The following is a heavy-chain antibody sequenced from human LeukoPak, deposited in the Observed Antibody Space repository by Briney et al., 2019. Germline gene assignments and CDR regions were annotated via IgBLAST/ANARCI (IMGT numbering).Heavy chain of an antibody. V-gene: IGHV1-69*05. CDR1: GGTFSSYA. CDR2: IIPIFGTA. D-gene: IGHD1-26*01. J-gene: IGHJ4*02. Sequence: SVKVSCKASGGTFSSYAISCVRQAPGQGLEWMGGIIPIFGTADYAQKFQGRVTITTDESTSTAYMELSSLRSEDTAVYYCAISSPPPHRGSYYGCDYWGQGTLVTVSS. CDR3: AISSPPPHRGSYYGCDY.